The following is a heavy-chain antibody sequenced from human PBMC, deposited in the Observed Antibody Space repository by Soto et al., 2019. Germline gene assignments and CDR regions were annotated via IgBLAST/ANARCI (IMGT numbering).Heavy chain of an antibody. CDR2: IYPGASDT. CDR3: ARLGYCSITTCYEGRGGYYYYMGV. J-gene: IGHJ6*03. Sequence: SKGAGCKFSYYCCGRVLQKQKKGLEWMGIIYPGASDTRYSPSFQGQVTISADKSISTAYLQWSSLKASDTAMYYCARLGYCSITTCYEGRGGYYYYMGVWGKGITGTV. V-gene: IGHV5-51*01. D-gene: IGHD2-2*01. CDR1: GCKFSYYC.